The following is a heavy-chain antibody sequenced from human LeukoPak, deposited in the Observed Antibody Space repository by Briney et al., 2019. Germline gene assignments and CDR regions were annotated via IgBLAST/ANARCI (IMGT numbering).Heavy chain of an antibody. Sequence: GGSLRLSCAASGFTFSSYSMNWVRQAPGKGLEWVSSISSSSSYIYYADSVKGRFTISRDNAKNSLYLQMNSLRAEDTAVYYCARMEGWNYPRNWFDPWGQGTLVTVSS. CDR2: ISSSSSYI. V-gene: IGHV3-21*01. J-gene: IGHJ5*02. D-gene: IGHD1-7*01. CDR3: ARMEGWNYPRNWFDP. CDR1: GFTFSSYS.